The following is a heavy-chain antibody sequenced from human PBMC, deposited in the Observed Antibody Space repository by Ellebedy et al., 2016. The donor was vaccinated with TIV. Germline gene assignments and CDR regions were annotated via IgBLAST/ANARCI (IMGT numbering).Heavy chain of an antibody. CDR1: GFTFSSYG. J-gene: IGHJ4*02. V-gene: IGHV3-33*06. CDR2: IWYDGSNK. D-gene: IGHD5-24*01. CDR3: AKGLWGDGYNFGADFDY. Sequence: GESLKISCAASGFTFSSYGMHWVRQAPGKGLEWVAVIWYDGSNKYYADSVKGRFTISRDNSKNTLYLQMNSLRAEDTAVYYCAKGLWGDGYNFGADFDYWGQGTLVTVSS.